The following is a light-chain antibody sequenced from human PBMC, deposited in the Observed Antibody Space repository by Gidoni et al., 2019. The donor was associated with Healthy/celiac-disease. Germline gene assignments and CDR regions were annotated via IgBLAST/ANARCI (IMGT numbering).Light chain of an antibody. V-gene: IGLV3-21*02. CDR1: NIGSTS. CDR3: QVWDSSSDHLVV. CDR2: EDS. Sequence: SYVLTQPPSVSVAPGQTARITCGGNNIGSTSVPWYQQKPGQAPVLVVYEDSDRPSGIPERFSGSNSGNTATLTISRVEAGDEADYYCQVWDSSSDHLVVFGGGTKLTVL. J-gene: IGLJ2*01.